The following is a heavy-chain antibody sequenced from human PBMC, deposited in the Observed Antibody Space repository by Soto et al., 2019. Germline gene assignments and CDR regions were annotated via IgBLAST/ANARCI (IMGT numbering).Heavy chain of an antibody. J-gene: IGHJ4*02. CDR3: ARTMITFGGVIAPRGYYFDY. CDR1: GGTFSSYA. CDR2: IIPIFGTA. Sequence: SVKVSFKASGGTFSSYAISWVRQAPGQGLEWMGGIIPIFGTANYAQKFQGRVTITADESTSTAYMELSSLRSEDTAVYYCARTMITFGGVIAPRGYYFDYWGQGTLVTVSS. D-gene: IGHD3-16*02. V-gene: IGHV1-69*13.